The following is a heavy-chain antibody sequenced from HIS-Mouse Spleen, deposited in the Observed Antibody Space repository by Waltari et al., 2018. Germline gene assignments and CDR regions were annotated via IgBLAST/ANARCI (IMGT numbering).Heavy chain of an antibody. CDR1: GGSLSSSSYY. Sequence: QLQLQESGPGLVKPSETLSLTCTVSGGSLSSSSYYWGWIRQPPGKGLEWIGSIYYRGGTYYNPSLKRRVTISVDTSKNQFALKLSSVTAADTAVYYWAREIPYSSSWYDWYFDRWGRGTLVTVSS. V-gene: IGHV4-39*07. CDR2: IYYRGGT. CDR3: AREIPYSSSWYDWYFDR. D-gene: IGHD6-13*01. J-gene: IGHJ2*01.